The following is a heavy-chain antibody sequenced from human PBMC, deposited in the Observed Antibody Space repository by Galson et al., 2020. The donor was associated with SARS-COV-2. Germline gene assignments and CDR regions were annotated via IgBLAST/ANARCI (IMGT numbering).Heavy chain of an antibody. CDR1: GYSFTTYS. CDR2: IDPSDSYT. V-gene: IGHV5-10-1*01. Sequence: HGESLKISCKGSGYSFTTYSISWVRQMPGKGLEWMGTIDPSDSYTNYSPSFQGHVTMSYDTPISAAYLQWSSLKASDTAMYYCVTRGPRSYGDGEEYWGQGTLVTVSS. D-gene: IGHD4-17*01. J-gene: IGHJ4*02. CDR3: VTRGPRSYGDGEEY.